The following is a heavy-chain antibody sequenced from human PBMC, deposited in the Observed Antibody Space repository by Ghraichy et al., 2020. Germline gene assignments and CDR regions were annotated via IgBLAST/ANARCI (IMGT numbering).Heavy chain of an antibody. Sequence: GGSLRLSCAASGFIFSSYGMHWVRQAPGKGLEWVAIIRYDGNNKYYADSVKGRFTISRDSSKNTLYMQMNSLRAEDTAVYYCAKDRRGGVAAPYYFDYWGQGTPVTVSS. J-gene: IGHJ4*02. CDR1: GFIFSSYG. CDR3: AKDRRGGVAAPYYFDY. CDR2: IRYDGNNK. V-gene: IGHV3-30*02. D-gene: IGHD3-10*01.